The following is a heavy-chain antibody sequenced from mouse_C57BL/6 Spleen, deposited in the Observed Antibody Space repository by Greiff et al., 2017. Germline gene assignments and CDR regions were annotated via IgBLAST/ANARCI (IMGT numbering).Heavy chain of an antibody. V-gene: IGHV5-4*01. D-gene: IGHD4-1*01. CDR1: GFTFSSYA. J-gene: IGHJ2*01. CDR3: ARERLTENYFDY. CDR2: ISDGGGST. Sequence: EVNVVESGGGLVKPGGSLKLSCAASGFTFSSYAMSWVRQTPEKRLEWVGGISDGGGSTNYADNLKGRFTISTDNANNTTYMQMSNLKSEDTAMYYCARERLTENYFDYWGQGTTLTVSS.